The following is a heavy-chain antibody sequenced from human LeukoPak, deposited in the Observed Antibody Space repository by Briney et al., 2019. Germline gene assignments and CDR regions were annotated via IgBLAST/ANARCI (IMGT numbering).Heavy chain of an antibody. CDR1: GFTFSSYA. Sequence: GGSLRLSCAASGFTFSSYAMSWVRQAPGKGLEWVSAISGSGGSTYYADSVKGRFTISRDNSKNTLYLQMNSLRAEDTAVYYCAKGRGYSYGQEFYFDYWGQGTLVTVSS. J-gene: IGHJ4*02. CDR2: ISGSGGST. V-gene: IGHV3-23*01. D-gene: IGHD5-18*01. CDR3: AKGRGYSYGQEFYFDY.